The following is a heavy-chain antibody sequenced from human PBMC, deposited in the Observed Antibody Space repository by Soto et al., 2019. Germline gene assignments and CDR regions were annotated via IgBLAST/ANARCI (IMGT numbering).Heavy chain of an antibody. J-gene: IGHJ4*02. CDR3: ARENGENRVTVVRALINHYFDY. CDR1: GGSFSGYY. D-gene: IGHD3-10*01. Sequence: SETLSLTCAVYGGSFSGYYWNWIRQPPGKGLEWIGEINHSGSTNYNPSLKSRVTISVDTSQNQFSLKLDSVTAADTAVYYCARENGENRVTVVRALINHYFDYWGQGTLVTVSS. CDR2: INHSGST. V-gene: IGHV4-34*01.